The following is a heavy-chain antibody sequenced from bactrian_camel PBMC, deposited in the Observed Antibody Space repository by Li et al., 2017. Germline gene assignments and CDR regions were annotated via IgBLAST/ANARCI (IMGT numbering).Heavy chain of an antibody. V-gene: IGHV3S53*01. Sequence: VQLVESGGASVQAGGSLRLSCAHPGITFSRACMGWFRQVPGKEREGVAATAPDGSIIYAESVKGRFTVSQDNGKNTLYLQMNNLEPGDAAMYYCTTTRPGTGWGTSLDWGQGTQVTVS. D-gene: IGHD5*01. J-gene: IGHJ4*01. CDR3: TTTRPGTGWGTSLD. CDR2: TAPDGSI. CDR1: GITFSRAC.